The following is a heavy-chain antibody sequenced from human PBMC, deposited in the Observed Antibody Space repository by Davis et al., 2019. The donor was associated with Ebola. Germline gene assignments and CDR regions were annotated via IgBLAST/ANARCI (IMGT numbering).Heavy chain of an antibody. J-gene: IGHJ6*02. D-gene: IGHD4-17*01. CDR2: IIPIFGTA. CDR3: ARDSRRTVYYYYYGMDV. CDR1: GGTFSSYA. Sequence: AASVKVSCKASGGTFSSYAISWVRQAPGQGLEWMGGIIPIFGTANYAQKFQGRVTITADESTSTAYMELSSLRSEDTAVYYCARDSRRTVYYYYYGMDVWGQGTTVTVSS. V-gene: IGHV1-69*13.